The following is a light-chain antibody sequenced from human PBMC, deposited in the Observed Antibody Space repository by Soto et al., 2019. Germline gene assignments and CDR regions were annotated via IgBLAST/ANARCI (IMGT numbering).Light chain of an antibody. CDR3: QSYDSTLNGYV. CDR1: SSNIGADYD. V-gene: IGLV1-40*01. J-gene: IGLJ1*01. Sequence: QSVLTQPPSVSGPPGKRVTISCTGSSSNIGADYDVHWYQQLPGTAPKLLIYANTNRPSGVPDRFSGSKSGTSGSLAISGLQAEDEADYYCQSYDSTLNGYVFGTGTKVTVL. CDR2: ANT.